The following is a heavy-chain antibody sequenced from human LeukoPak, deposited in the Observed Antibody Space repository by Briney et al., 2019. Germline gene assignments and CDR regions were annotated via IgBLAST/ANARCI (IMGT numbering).Heavy chain of an antibody. CDR1: GFTFSSYA. D-gene: IGHD2-2*01. CDR2: ISGSGGST. J-gene: IGHJ4*02. CDR3: AKASLGYCGSSTCRKLSFDY. V-gene: IGHV3-23*01. Sequence: PGGSLRLSCAASGFTFSSYAMSWVRQAPGKGLEWVSTISGSGGSTYYADSVKGRFTISRDKSKNTLYLQTDSLRAEDTAVYYCAKASLGYCGSSTCRKLSFDYWGQGTLVTVSS.